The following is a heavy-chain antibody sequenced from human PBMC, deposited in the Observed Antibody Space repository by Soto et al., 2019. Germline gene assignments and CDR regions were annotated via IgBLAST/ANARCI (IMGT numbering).Heavy chain of an antibody. CDR3: ARHTRIQGLLWFGEETTSFHDYYYYYMDV. J-gene: IGHJ6*03. Sequence: PSETLSLTCTVSGGSISSGDYYWSWIRQPPGKGLEWIGYIYYSGSTYYNPSLKSRVTISVDTSKNQFSLKLSSVTAADTAVYYFARHTRIQGLLWFGEETTSFHDYYYYYMDVWGKGTTVTVSS. D-gene: IGHD3-10*01. CDR2: IYYSGST. CDR1: GGSISSGDYY. V-gene: IGHV4-30-4*01.